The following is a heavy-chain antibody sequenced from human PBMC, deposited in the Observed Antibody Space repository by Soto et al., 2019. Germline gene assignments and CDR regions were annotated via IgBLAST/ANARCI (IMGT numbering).Heavy chain of an antibody. CDR1: GGSISSGYYY. J-gene: IGHJ4*02. CDR2: IYYSGNT. CDR3: ARDLRYYDSSGYYSGFDY. D-gene: IGHD3-22*01. V-gene: IGHV4-30-4*01. Sequence: SETLSLTCSVSGGSISSGYYYWSWIRQPPGKGLEWIGNIYYSGNTYYNPSLKSRLIISVDTSKNQFSLKLSSVTAADTAVYYCARDLRYYDSSGYYSGFDYWGQGTLVTV.